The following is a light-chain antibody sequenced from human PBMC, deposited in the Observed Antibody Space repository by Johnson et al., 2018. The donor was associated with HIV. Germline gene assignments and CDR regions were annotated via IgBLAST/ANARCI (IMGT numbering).Light chain of an antibody. CDR1: SSNIGNNY. Sequence: QSILTQPPSVSAAPGQKVTISCSGSSSNIGNNYVSWYQQLPGTAPKLLIYDNNKRPSGIPDRFSGSKSGTSATLGITGLQTGDEADYYCGTWDSSLSAVRSDVFGTGTKVTVL. J-gene: IGLJ1*01. CDR2: DNN. CDR3: GTWDSSLSAVRSDV. V-gene: IGLV1-51*01.